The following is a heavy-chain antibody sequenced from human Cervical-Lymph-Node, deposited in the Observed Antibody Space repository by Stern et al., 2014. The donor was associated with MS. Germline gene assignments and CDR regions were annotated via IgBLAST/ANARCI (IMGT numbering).Heavy chain of an antibody. CDR1: GYSFTSYW. V-gene: IGHV5-51*01. CDR2: IYPGDSDT. Sequence: VQLVQSGAEVKKPGESLKISCKGSGYSFTSYWIGWVRQMPGKGLEWMGLIYPGDSDTRYSPSFQDQVTISAAKPTSTAYLQWSSLKASDTAIYYCARHKGSQLPLGFDPWGQGTLVTVSS. CDR3: ARHKGSQLPLGFDP. J-gene: IGHJ5*02. D-gene: IGHD2-2*01.